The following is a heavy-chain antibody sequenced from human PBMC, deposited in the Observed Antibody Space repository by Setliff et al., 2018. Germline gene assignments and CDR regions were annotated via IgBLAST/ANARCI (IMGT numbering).Heavy chain of an antibody. V-gene: IGHV4-59*01. CDR2: ISYSGSA. Sequence: SETLSLTCNVSGDSISSTYHWGWIRQSPGKGLEWIGTISYSGSANYNPSLKGRVSIATDTSKNQFSLKLNSVTAADTALYYCTVYNTGSSKDHYWGQGTPVTVSS. D-gene: IGHD2-8*02. CDR1: GDSISSTYH. J-gene: IGHJ4*02. CDR3: TVYNTGSSKDHY.